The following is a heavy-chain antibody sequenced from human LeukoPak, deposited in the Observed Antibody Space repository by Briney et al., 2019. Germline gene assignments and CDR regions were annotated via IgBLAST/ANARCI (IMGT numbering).Heavy chain of an antibody. CDR3: ARDQCSSTSCYTWCDY. CDR1: GYTFTGYY. J-gene: IGHJ4*02. CDR2: INPNSGGT. D-gene: IGHD2-2*02. V-gene: IGHV1-2*02. Sequence: ASVKVSCKASGYTFTGYYMHWVRQAPGQGLEWMGWINPNSGGTNYAQKFQGRVTMTRDTSISTAYMELSRLRSDDTAVYYCARDQCSSTSCYTWCDYWGQGTLVTVSS.